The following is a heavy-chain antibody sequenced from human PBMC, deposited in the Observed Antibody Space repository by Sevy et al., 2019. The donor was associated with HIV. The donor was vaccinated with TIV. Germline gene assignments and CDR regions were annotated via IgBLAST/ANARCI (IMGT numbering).Heavy chain of an antibody. CDR2: ISSSSSYI. CDR3: ARDSPVDTYYYVASVFDY. CDR1: EFTFSSYS. Sequence: GGSLRLSCATSEFTFSSYSMNWVRQAPGKGLEWVSSISSSSSYIYYADSVKGRFTISRDNAKNSLYLQMNSLRAEDTAVYYCARDSPVDTYYYVASVFDYWGQGTLVTVSS. V-gene: IGHV3-21*01. J-gene: IGHJ4*02. D-gene: IGHD3-10*02.